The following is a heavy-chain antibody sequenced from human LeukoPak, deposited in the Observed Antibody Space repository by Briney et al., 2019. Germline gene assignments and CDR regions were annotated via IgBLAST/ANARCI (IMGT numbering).Heavy chain of an antibody. Sequence: VASVKVSCKASGYTFTGYYMHWVRQAPGQGLEWMGWINPNSGGTNYAQKFQGRVTVTRDTSISTAYMELSTLRSDDAAVYYCARDKRSTAGNWFDPWGQGTLVTVSS. CDR1: GYTFTGYY. D-gene: IGHD1-14*01. CDR3: ARDKRSTAGNWFDP. V-gene: IGHV1-2*02. CDR2: INPNSGGT. J-gene: IGHJ5*02.